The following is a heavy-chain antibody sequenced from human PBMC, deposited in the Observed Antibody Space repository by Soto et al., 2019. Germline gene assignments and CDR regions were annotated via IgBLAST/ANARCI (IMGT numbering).Heavy chain of an antibody. CDR3: ARRWFGELLEGYYYYGMDV. Sequence: SETLSLTCTVSGGSISSSSYYWGWIRQPPGKGLEWIGSIYYSGSTYYNPSLKSRVTISVDTSKNQFSLKLSSVTAADTAVYYCARRWFGELLEGYYYYGMDVWGQGTTVTVS. CDR1: GGSISSSSYY. V-gene: IGHV4-39*01. CDR2: IYYSGST. J-gene: IGHJ6*02. D-gene: IGHD3-10*01.